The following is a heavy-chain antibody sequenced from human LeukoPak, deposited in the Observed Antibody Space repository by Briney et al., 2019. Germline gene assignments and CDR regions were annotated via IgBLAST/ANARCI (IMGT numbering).Heavy chain of an antibody. V-gene: IGHV1-18*04. CDR3: ARVEIGLRYFDWLFPIDY. CDR1: GYTFTSYD. CDR2: ISAYNGNT. D-gene: IGHD3-9*01. J-gene: IGHJ4*02. Sequence: GASVKVSCKASGYTFTSYDISWVRQAPGQGLEWMGWISAYNGNTNYAQKLQGRVTMTTDTSTSTAYMELRSLRSDDTAVYYCARVEIGLRYFDWLFPIDYWGQGTLVTVSS.